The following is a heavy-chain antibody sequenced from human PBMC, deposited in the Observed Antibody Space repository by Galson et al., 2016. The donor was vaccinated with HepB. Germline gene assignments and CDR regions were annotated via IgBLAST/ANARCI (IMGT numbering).Heavy chain of an antibody. V-gene: IGHV3-7*03. J-gene: IGHJ4*02. Sequence: SLKLSCAASGYTFSSYCMVWVRQAPGQGLEWVGNLNEDGSAKNYAHSVQGRFTISRDNVKNSLYLQMNSLRVEDTAVYFCARGPFISPWDAWGPGTLVTVSA. CDR2: LNEDGSAK. D-gene: IGHD1-26*01. CDR3: ARGPFISPWDA. CDR1: GYTFSSYC.